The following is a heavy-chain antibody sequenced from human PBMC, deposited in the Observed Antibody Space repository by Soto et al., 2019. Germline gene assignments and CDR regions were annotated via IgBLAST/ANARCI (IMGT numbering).Heavy chain of an antibody. Sequence: QVTLKESGPVLVKPTETLTLTCTVSGFSLSNARMGVSWIRQPPGKALEWLAHIFSNDEKPYSTSLKSRLTISKDTSKSQVVLTMTNMDPVDTATYYCARIGTYYYDSSGYLSGGDYYYGMDVWGQGTTVTVSS. CDR2: IFSNDEK. V-gene: IGHV2-26*01. D-gene: IGHD3-22*01. J-gene: IGHJ6*02. CDR1: GFSLSNARMG. CDR3: ARIGTYYYDSSGYLSGGDYYYGMDV.